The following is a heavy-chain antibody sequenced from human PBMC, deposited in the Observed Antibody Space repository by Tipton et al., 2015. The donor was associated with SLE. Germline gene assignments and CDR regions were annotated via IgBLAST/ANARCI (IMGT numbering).Heavy chain of an antibody. V-gene: IGHV4-34*01. D-gene: IGHD6-19*01. Sequence: TLSLTCAVYGGSFSGYYWSWIRQPPGKGLEWIGEINHSGSTNYNPSLKSRVTISVDTSKNPFSLKLGSVTAADTALVYCARSGSGWTTATIDYWGQGTLVTVSS. CDR3: ARSGSGWTTATIDY. CDR2: INHSGST. J-gene: IGHJ4*02. CDR1: GGSFSGYY.